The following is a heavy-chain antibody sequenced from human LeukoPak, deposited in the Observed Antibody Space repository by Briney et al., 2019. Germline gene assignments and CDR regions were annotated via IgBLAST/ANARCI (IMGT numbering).Heavy chain of an antibody. J-gene: IGHJ4*02. CDR2: ISSSGSTI. CDR3: ARDSSDDAAPFDY. CDR1: GFTFSDYY. Sequence: PGGSLRLSCAASGFTFSDYYMSWIHQAPGKGLEWVSYISSSGSTIYYADCVKGRFTISRDNAKNSLYLQMNSLRAEDTAVYYCARDSSDDAAPFDYWGQGTLVTVSS. V-gene: IGHV3-11*04. D-gene: IGHD1-1*01.